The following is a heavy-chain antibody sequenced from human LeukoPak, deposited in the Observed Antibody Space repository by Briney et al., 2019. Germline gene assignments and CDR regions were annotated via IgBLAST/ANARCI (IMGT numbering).Heavy chain of an antibody. J-gene: IGHJ6*03. Sequence: GGSLRLSCAASGFTFSSYAMSWVRQASGKGLEWVGRIRSKANSYATAYAASVKGRFTISRDDSKNTAYLQMNSLKTEDTAVYYCTGLMDVWGKGTTVTVSS. CDR2: IRSKANSYAT. CDR1: GFTFSSYA. CDR3: TGLMDV. V-gene: IGHV3-73*01.